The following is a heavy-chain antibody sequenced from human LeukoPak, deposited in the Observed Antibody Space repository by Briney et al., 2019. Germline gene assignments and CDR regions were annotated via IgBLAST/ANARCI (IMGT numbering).Heavy chain of an antibody. CDR3: TGFETSGPDAFDI. CDR2: IKTKTDGVTT. CDR1: GFTFSKAW. D-gene: IGHD5-12*01. J-gene: IGHJ3*02. V-gene: IGHV3-15*01. Sequence: GGSLRLSCAASGFTFSKAWMSWVRQAPGKGLEWVGRIKTKTDGVTTDYAAPVKGRFTISRDDSKNTVYLQVTSLKIGDTAVYFCTGFETSGPDAFDIWGRGTMVTVSS.